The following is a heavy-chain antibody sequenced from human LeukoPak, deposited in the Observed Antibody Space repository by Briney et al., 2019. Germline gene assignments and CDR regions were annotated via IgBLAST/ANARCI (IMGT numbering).Heavy chain of an antibody. CDR2: ISSSGSTI. V-gene: IGHV3-48*03. CDR3: AELGITMIGGA. Sequence: GGSLRLSCAASGFTFSSYEMNWVRQAPGKGLEWVSYISSSGSTIYYADSVKGRFTISRDNAKNSLYLQMNSLRAEDTAVYYCAELGITMIGGAWGKGTTVTISS. CDR1: GFTFSSYE. D-gene: IGHD3-10*02. J-gene: IGHJ6*04.